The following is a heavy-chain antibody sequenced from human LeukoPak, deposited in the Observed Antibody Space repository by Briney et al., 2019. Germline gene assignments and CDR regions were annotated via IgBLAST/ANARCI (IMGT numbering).Heavy chain of an antibody. CDR1: GGPFSGYY. V-gene: IGHV4-34*01. CDR3: ARGRTGPYDSSGYRDY. J-gene: IGHJ4*02. Sequence: SETLSLTCAVCGGPFSGYYWSWIRQPPGKGLEWIGEINHSGSTNYNPSLKSRVTISVDTSKNQFSLKLSSVTAADTAVYYCARGRTGPYDSSGYRDYWGQGTLVTVSS. D-gene: IGHD3-22*01. CDR2: INHSGST.